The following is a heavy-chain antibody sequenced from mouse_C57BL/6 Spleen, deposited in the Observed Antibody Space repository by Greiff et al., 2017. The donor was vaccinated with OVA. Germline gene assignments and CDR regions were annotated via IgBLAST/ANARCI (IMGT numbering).Heavy chain of an antibody. J-gene: IGHJ2*01. D-gene: IGHD4-1*01. CDR2: SRNKANDYTT. Sequence: EVKVVESGGGLVQSGRSLRLSCATSGFTFSDFYMEWVRQAPGKGLEWIAASRNKANDYTTEYSASVKGRFIVSRDTSQSILYLQMNALRAEDTAIYYCARDASNWSYFDYWGQGTTLTVSS. CDR1: GFTFSDFY. V-gene: IGHV7-1*01. CDR3: ARDASNWSYFDY.